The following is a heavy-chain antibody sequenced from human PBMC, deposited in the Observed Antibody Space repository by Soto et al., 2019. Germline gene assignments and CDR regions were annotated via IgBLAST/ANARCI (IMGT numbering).Heavy chain of an antibody. Sequence: PSETLSLTCTVSGGSISSFYWSWIRQPPGKGLEWIGYIYYSGSTNYNPSLKSRVTISVDTSKNQFSLKLSSVTAADTAVYYCARHCSSSSCPIDYWGQGTLVTVST. CDR2: IYYSGST. CDR3: ARHCSSSSCPIDY. J-gene: IGHJ4*02. CDR1: GGSISSFY. D-gene: IGHD2-2*01. V-gene: IGHV4-59*08.